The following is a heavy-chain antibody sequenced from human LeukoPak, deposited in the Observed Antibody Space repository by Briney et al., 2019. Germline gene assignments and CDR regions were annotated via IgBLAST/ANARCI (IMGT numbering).Heavy chain of an antibody. D-gene: IGHD5-24*01. CDR2: INPCDGST. CDR3: VSPDARWLRLGTGFDY. V-gene: IGHV1-46*01. Sequence: VASVKVSCKASGYTFTSYGIHWVRQAPGQGLEWMGIINPCDGSTSYAQKFQGRVTMTRDTSTSTVYMELSSLRSEDTAVYYCVSPDARWLRLGTGFDYWGQGTLVTVSS. CDR1: GYTFTSYG. J-gene: IGHJ4*02.